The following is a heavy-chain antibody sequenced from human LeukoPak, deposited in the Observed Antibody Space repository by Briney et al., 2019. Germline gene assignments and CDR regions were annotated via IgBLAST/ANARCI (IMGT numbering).Heavy chain of an antibody. CDR3: AKGAGYSSSPLDY. V-gene: IGHV3-11*01. Sequence: GGSLRLSCAASGFTFRDYFMSWIRQAPGKGLEWVAYTNTAGNTIYYADSMKGRFTISRDNAKNSLYLQMNTLRAEDTAVYYCAKGAGYSSSPLDYWGQGTLVTVSS. CDR2: TNTAGNTI. J-gene: IGHJ4*02. D-gene: IGHD6-13*01. CDR1: GFTFRDYF.